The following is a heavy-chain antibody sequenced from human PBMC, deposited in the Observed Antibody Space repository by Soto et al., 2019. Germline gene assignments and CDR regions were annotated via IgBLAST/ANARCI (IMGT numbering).Heavy chain of an antibody. CDR1: GFTFISYA. J-gene: IGHJ6*03. Sequence: PGGSLRLSCAASGFTFISYAMSWVRQAPGKGLEWVSAISGSGGSTYYADSVKGRFTISRDNSKNTLYLQMNSLRAEDTAVYYCAKMEPMYYDFWSGYLYSSYYYYMDVWGKGTTVTVSS. CDR3: AKMEPMYYDFWSGYLYSSYYYYMDV. CDR2: ISGSGGST. D-gene: IGHD3-3*01. V-gene: IGHV3-23*01.